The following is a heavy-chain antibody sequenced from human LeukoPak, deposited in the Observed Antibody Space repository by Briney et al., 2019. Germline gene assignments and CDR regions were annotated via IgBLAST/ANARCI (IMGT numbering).Heavy chain of an antibody. CDR3: ANTQAIAAAGYADY. CDR2: IRYDGSNK. J-gene: IGHJ4*02. D-gene: IGHD6-13*01. CDR1: GFTVSSNY. Sequence: GGSLRLSCAASGFTVSSNYMSWVRQAPGKGLEWVAFIRYDGSNKYYADSVKGRFTISRDNSKNTLYLQMNSLRAEDTAVYYCANTQAIAAAGYADYWGQGTLVTVSS. V-gene: IGHV3-30*02.